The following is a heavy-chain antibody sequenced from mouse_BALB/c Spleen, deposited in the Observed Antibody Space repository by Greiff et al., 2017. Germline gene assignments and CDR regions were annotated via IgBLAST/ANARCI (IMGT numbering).Heavy chain of an antibody. V-gene: IGHV5-12-1*01. Sequence: EVQGVESGGGLVKPGGSLKLSCAASGFAFSSYDMSWVRQTPEKRLEWVAYISSGGGSTYYPDTVKGRFTISRDNAKNTLYLQMSSLKSEDTAMYYCARHYDYGMGYWGQGTSVTVSS. CDR2: ISSGGGST. CDR3: ARHYDYGMGY. CDR1: GFAFSSYD. D-gene: IGHD2-4*01. J-gene: IGHJ4*01.